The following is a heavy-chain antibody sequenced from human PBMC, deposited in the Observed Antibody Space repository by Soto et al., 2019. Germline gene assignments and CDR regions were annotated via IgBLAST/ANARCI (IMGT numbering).Heavy chain of an antibody. CDR2: INPNSGGT. CDR1: GYTFTGYY. J-gene: IGHJ4*02. Sequence: ASVKVSCKASGYTFTGYYMHWVRQAPGQGLEWMGWINPNSGGTNYAQKFQGRVTMTRDTSISTAYMELSRLRSDDTAVYYCARDQCGSYDISGYCSSDYWGQGTLVTVSS. V-gene: IGHV1-2*02. CDR3: ARDQCGSYDISGYCSSDY. D-gene: IGHD3-22*01.